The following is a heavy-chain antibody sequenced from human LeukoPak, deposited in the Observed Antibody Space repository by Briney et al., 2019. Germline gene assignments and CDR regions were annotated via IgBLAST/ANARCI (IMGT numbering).Heavy chain of an antibody. Sequence: SETPSLTCAVYGGSFSGYYWSWIRQPPGKGLEWIGEINHSGSTNYNPSLKSRVTISVDTSKNQFSLKLSSVTAADTAVYYCARGDLYSSSGMDVWGQGTTVTVSS. V-gene: IGHV4-34*01. J-gene: IGHJ6*02. D-gene: IGHD6-6*01. CDR1: GGSFSGYY. CDR2: INHSGST. CDR3: ARGDLYSSSGMDV.